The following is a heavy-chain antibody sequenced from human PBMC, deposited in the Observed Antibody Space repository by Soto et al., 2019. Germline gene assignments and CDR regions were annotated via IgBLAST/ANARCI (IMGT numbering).Heavy chain of an antibody. J-gene: IGHJ4*02. CDR2: ISSSSSYI. CDR3: ASHPRDSSGYWYYFDY. D-gene: IGHD3-22*01. CDR1: GFTFSSYS. V-gene: IGHV3-21*01. Sequence: EVQLVESGGGLVKPGGSLRLSCAASGFTFSSYSMNWVRQAPGKGLEWVSSISSSSSYIYYADSVKGRFTISRDNAQNSLNLKMNSLRAEDTAVYYCASHPRDSSGYWYYFDYWGLGTLVTVSS.